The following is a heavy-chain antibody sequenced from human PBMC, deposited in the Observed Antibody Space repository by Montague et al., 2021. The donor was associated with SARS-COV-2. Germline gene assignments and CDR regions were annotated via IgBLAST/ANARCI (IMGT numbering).Heavy chain of an antibody. D-gene: IGHD6-13*01. CDR3: ARVSLAAAATRSDY. CDR1: GFSLSTSGFS. J-gene: IGHJ4*02. Sequence: LVKPTQTLTLTCTFSGFSLSTSGFSVNWTRQPPGKGLEWIGYIYYSGSTNYNPSLKSRVTISLDTSKNQFSLKLTSVTAADTAVYYCARVSLAAAATRSDYWGQGTLVTVSS. CDR2: IYYSGST. V-gene: IGHV4-61*08.